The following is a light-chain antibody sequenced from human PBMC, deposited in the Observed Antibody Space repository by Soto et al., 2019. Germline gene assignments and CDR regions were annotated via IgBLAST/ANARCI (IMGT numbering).Light chain of an antibody. CDR1: SSDVGNYNY. Sequence: SVLTQPRSVSGSPGQSVTISCTGTSSDVGNYNYVSWYQQHPGRAPKVIIYDVNKRPSGVPDRLSGSKSGNTASLTISGLQVDDEADYYCCSYAGSYTFVFGSGTKV. V-gene: IGLV2-11*01. CDR2: DVN. J-gene: IGLJ1*01. CDR3: CSYAGSYTFV.